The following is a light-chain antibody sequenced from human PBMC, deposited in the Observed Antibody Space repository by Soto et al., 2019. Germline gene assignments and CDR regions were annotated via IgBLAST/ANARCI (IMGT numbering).Light chain of an antibody. CDR3: LSHTTRRIYV. Sequence: QSALAQPASVSGSPGQSITISCSGTNSDIGAYDYVSWYQQHPGKPPKLIIYNVNNRPSGVSFRFSGSKSANTASPTISGLQTEDEADYYCLSHTTRRIYVFGPGTKVTVL. J-gene: IGLJ1*01. V-gene: IGLV2-14*03. CDR1: NSDIGAYDY. CDR2: NVN.